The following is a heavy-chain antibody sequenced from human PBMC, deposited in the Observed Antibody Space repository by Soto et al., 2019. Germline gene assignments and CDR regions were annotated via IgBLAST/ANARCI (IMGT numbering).Heavy chain of an antibody. CDR2: IYYSGST. CDR1: DGSISSSSYY. CDR3: ATLKLWRTGWFDP. Sequence: SLTWSVADGSISSSSYYRGWIRQPPGKGLEWIGSIYYSGSTYYNPSLKSRVTISVDTSKNQFSLKLSSVTAADTAVYYCATLKLWRTGWFDPWGQGTLVTVSS. V-gene: IGHV4-39*01. D-gene: IGHD5-18*01. J-gene: IGHJ5*02.